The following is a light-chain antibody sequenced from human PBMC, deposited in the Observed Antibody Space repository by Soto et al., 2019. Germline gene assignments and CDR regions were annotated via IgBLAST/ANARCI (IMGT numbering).Light chain of an antibody. Sequence: EIVLTQSPDTLSLSPGERATLSCRASQSLSSAYLVWYQQKPGQAPRLLMFAASSRATGTPDRFSGSGSGTDFTLTISRLEPEDFAVYYCQQYGTSPRTFDQGTKVDIK. J-gene: IGKJ1*01. V-gene: IGKV3-20*01. CDR2: AAS. CDR1: QSLSSAY. CDR3: QQYGTSPRT.